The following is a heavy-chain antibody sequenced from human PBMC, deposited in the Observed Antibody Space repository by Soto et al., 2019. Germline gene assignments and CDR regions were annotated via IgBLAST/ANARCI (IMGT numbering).Heavy chain of an antibody. CDR3: ARLHGYCISSSCHGHYAMDV. D-gene: IGHD2-2*01. Sequence: SETLSVTWSVSRGSISNTNYTWGWVRQPPGKGLEWIGNIYYSGSTYYNPSLNSRVTVSVDTSKNQFSLKVTSVTAADTAVYYCARLHGYCISSSCHGHYAMDVWGQGTTVTVSS. V-gene: IGHV4-39*01. CDR1: RGSISNTNYT. J-gene: IGHJ6*02. CDR2: IYYSGST.